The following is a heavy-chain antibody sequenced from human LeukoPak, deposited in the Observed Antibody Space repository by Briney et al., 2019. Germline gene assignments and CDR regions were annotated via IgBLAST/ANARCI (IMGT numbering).Heavy chain of an antibody. CDR3: ARGPQYSSSWYYFDY. D-gene: IGHD6-13*01. Sequence: PSETLSLTCAVYGGAFSGYYWTWIRQPPGKGLELIGEIYQSGSTNYNPSPKSRVTISVDTSKNQFSLKLSSVTAADTAVYYCARGPQYSSSWYYFDYWGQGTLVTVSS. CDR2: IYQSGST. J-gene: IGHJ4*02. V-gene: IGHV4-34*01. CDR1: GGAFSGYY.